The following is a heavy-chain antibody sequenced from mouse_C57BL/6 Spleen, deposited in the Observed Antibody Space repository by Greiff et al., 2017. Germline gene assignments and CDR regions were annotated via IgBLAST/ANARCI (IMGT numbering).Heavy chain of an antibody. Sequence: QVQLQQPGTELVKPGASVKLSCKASGYTFTSYWMHWVKQRPGQGLEWIGNINPSNGGTNYNEKFKSKATLTVDKSSSTAYMQLSSLTSEDSAVYYCARCGVYDGYFDYFDYWGQGTTLTVSS. J-gene: IGHJ2*01. CDR3: ARCGVYDGYFDYFDY. CDR1: GYTFTSYW. V-gene: IGHV1-53*01. D-gene: IGHD2-3*01. CDR2: INPSNGGT.